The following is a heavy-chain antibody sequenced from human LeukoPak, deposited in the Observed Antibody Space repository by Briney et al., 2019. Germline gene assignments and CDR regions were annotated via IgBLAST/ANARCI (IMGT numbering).Heavy chain of an antibody. Sequence: PSETLSLTCTVTGGSISSYYWSWIRQPPGQGLDWIGYIYYSGSTNYNPSLKSRVTISVDTSKNHFSLKLSSVTAADTAVYYCARVVVTAVGYNAFDIWGQGTMVTVSS. CDR1: GGSISSYY. V-gene: IGHV4-59*01. CDR3: ARVVVTAVGYNAFDI. D-gene: IGHD2-21*02. CDR2: IYYSGST. J-gene: IGHJ3*02.